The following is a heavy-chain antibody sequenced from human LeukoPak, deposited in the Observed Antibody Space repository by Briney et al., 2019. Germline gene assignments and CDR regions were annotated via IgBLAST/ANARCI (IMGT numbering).Heavy chain of an antibody. CDR2: IYPGGDS. CDR1: GFNVGSKH. Sequence: GGSLRLSCAASGFNVGSKHMNWVRRAPGKGLEWVSGIYPGGDSYYADSLKGRFIISRDISKNTVFLQMNSLRDEDTAVYHCARLNFGDDYWGQGALVTVSS. CDR3: ARLNFGDDY. D-gene: IGHD4-17*01. J-gene: IGHJ4*02. V-gene: IGHV3-53*01.